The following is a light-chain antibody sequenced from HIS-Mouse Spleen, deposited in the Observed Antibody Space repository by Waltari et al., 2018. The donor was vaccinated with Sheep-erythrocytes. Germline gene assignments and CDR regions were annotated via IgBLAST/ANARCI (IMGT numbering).Light chain of an antibody. Sequence: QSALTQPASVSGSPGQSITISCTGTSSDVGSYNLVSWYQQHPGKAPKLMIYEGSKRPSGFSNRFSGSKSGNTASLTISGLRAEDEADYYCCSYAGSSTPWVFGGGTKLTVL. CDR3: CSYAGSSTPWV. CDR1: SSDVGSYNL. V-gene: IGLV2-23*01. CDR2: EGS. J-gene: IGLJ3*02.